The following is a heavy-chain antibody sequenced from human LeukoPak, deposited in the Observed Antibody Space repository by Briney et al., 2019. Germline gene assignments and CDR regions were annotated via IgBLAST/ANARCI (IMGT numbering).Heavy chain of an antibody. CDR1: GFTFNAQD. D-gene: IGHD3-16*01. J-gene: IGHJ4*02. CDR3: AKVNWEDYVWGNC. CDR2: ISGSHT. Sequence: GGSLRLSCAASGFTFNAQDINWVRQGPGKGLEWVAGISGSHTFYADSVKGRFTFSRDNSKNTMYLQMSSLRVEDTAVYYCAKVNWEDYVWGNCWGQGTLVTVSS. V-gene: IGHV3-23*01.